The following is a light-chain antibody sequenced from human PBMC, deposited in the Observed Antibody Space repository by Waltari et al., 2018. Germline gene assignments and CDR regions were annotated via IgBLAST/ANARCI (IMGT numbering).Light chain of an antibody. V-gene: IGKV3D-15*01. CDR3: QQYNNWPPYI. CDR2: GAS. Sequence: ETVMTQSPTTLSLSPGDRATLSCMASQSVSTNLAWYQQKPGQAPRLLIYGASIRATGVPARFSGRGAGTEFTLTISSLQSEDFAVYYCQQYNNWPPYIFGQGSQLEI. J-gene: IGKJ2*01. CDR1: QSVSTN.